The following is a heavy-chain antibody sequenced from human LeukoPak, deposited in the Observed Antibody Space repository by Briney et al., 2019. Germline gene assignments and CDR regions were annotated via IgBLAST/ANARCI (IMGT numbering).Heavy chain of an antibody. CDR3: ARKLRFLEWSPYARWFDP. Sequence: SQTLSLTCTVSGGSISSGDYYWSWIRQPPGKSLEWIGYIYYSGSTYYNPCLKSRVTISVDTSKNQFSLKLSSVTAADTAVYYCARKLRFLEWSPYARWFDPWGQGTLVNVSS. CDR1: GGSISSGDYY. V-gene: IGHV4-30-4*08. D-gene: IGHD3-3*01. J-gene: IGHJ5*02. CDR2: IYYSGST.